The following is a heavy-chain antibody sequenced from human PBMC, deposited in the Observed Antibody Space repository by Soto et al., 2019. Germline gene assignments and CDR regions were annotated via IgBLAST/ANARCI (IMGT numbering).Heavy chain of an antibody. CDR2: ISYDGSNK. D-gene: IGHD1-7*01. CDR1: CXTLSSYS. J-gene: IGHJ4*02. V-gene: IGHV3-30-3*01. CDR3: ARDSELELAPGLDY. Sequence: SLLLACAASCXTLSSYSMHWVRQAPGKGLEWVAVISYDGSNKYYADSVNGRFTISIYNSHNTLYLQMNSMRAEDTAVYYCARDSELELAPGLDYWGQGTLVPVSS.